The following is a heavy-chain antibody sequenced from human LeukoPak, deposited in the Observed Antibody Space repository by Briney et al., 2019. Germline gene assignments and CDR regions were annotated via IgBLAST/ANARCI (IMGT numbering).Heavy chain of an antibody. CDR2: IHPYGIF. J-gene: IGHJ4*02. CDR1: GGPCNDYY. Sequence: SETLSLTCAVYGGPCNDYYCSWIRQPPGKGLEWIGEIHPYGIFYYNSSLMSRVTISIDTSKSQFSLRLTSVTAADTAFYYCARGRDRSKAGDHWGQGSLVTVSS. D-gene: IGHD5-24*01. CDR3: ARGRDRSKAGDH. V-gene: IGHV4-34*01.